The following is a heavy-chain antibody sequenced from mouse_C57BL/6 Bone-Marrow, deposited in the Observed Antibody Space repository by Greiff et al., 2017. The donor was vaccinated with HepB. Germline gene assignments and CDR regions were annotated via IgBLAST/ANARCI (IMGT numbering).Heavy chain of an antibody. CDR1: GFNIKDDY. V-gene: IGHV14-4*01. J-gene: IGHJ2*01. CDR3: TTGGTGDDY. D-gene: IGHD4-1*01. CDR2: IDPENGDT. Sequence: VQLQQSGAELVRPGASVKLSCTASGFNIKDDYMHWVKQRPEQGLEWIGWIDPENGDTEYASKFQGKATITADTSSNTAYLQLSSLTSEDTAVYYCTTGGTGDDYWGQGTTLTVSS.